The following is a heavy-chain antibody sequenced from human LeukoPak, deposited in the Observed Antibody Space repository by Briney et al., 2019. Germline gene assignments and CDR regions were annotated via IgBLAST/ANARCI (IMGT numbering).Heavy chain of an antibody. D-gene: IGHD5/OR15-5a*01. V-gene: IGHV1-2*02. J-gene: IGHJ5*02. CDR1: GSAFSDVY. Sequence: ASVKVSCKAAGSAFSDVYFNWVRQAPGHGLEGRGWINPHSEASIYAQKFQGRVTMHTSTDTAYMALNRLRSDDTAVYYCVTASVTHTRDPWGPGTLVTVSS. CDR3: VTASVTHTRDP. CDR2: INPHSEAS.